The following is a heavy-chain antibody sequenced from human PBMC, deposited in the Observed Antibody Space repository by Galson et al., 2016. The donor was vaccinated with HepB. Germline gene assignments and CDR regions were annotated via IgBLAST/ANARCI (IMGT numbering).Heavy chain of an antibody. J-gene: IGHJ4*01. D-gene: IGHD1-26*01. CDR3: ARHEPSFCNSGTCYPYYFDY. Sequence: SETLSLTCVVSGGSIGSTNYYWGWIRQPPGKALEWLGSIYYTWRTFYNPSPKSRVTILVDTSSNQFSLMLSSVTAADTAVYYFARHEPSFCNSGTCYPYYFDYCGHGPLVTVSS. V-gene: IGHV4-39*01. CDR2: IYYTWRT. CDR1: GGSIGSTNYY.